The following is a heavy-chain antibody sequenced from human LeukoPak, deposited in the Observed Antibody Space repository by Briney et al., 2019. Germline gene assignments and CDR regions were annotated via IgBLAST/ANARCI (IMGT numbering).Heavy chain of an antibody. D-gene: IGHD5-12*01. CDR2: INHSGST. J-gene: IGHJ3*02. CDR3: ARRGWVKRGAFDI. Sequence: SETLSLTCAVYGGSFSGYYWSWIRQPPGKGLEWIGEINHSGSTNYNPSLKSRVTISVDTSKNQFSLKLSSVTAADTAVYYCARRGWVKRGAFDIWGQGTMVTVSS. CDR1: GGSFSGYY. V-gene: IGHV4-34*01.